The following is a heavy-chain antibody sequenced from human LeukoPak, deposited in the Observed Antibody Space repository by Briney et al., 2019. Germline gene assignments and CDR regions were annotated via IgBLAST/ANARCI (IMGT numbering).Heavy chain of an antibody. CDR3: ATSWFGEFPWFDP. CDR2: IYYSGST. D-gene: IGHD3-10*01. Sequence: AETLSLTCTVSGGSISNYDMNWIRQAPGKGLEWIGYIYYSGSTNYNPSLKSPVNISVDTSKNQFSLKLSSVTAADTAVYYCATSWFGEFPWFDPWGQGTLVTVSS. V-gene: IGHV4-59*01. J-gene: IGHJ5*02. CDR1: GGSISNYD.